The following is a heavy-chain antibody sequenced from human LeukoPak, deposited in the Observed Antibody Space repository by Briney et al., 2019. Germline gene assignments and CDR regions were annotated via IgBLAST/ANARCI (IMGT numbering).Heavy chain of an antibody. CDR2: ISSSSTM. V-gene: IGHV3-48*01. Sequence: GGSLRLSCAASGFTFSSYSMNWVRQAPGKGLEWVSYISSSSTMYYADSVKGRFSISRDNAKNSLYLQMNSLRAEDTAVYYCARDHHRRLYDSQARDTFDIWGQGTMVTVSS. CDR3: ARDHHRRLYDSQARDTFDI. J-gene: IGHJ3*02. D-gene: IGHD3-22*01. CDR1: GFTFSSYS.